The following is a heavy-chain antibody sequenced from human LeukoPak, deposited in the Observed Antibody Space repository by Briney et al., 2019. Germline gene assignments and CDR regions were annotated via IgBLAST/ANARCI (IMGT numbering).Heavy chain of an antibody. J-gene: IGHJ3*02. D-gene: IGHD3-10*01. CDR3: ARFYGSGSYYKLDAFDI. CDR1: GYTFTSYD. Sequence: ASVKLSCKASGYTFTSYDINWVRQATGQGLEWMGWMNPNSGNTGYAQKFQGRVTMTRNTSISTAYMELSSLRSEDTAVDYCARFYGSGSYYKLDAFDIWGQGTMVTVSS. CDR2: MNPNSGNT. V-gene: IGHV1-8*01.